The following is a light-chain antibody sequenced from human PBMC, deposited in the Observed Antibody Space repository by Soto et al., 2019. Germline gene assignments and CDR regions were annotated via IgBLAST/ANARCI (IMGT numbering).Light chain of an antibody. V-gene: IGKV3-15*01. J-gene: IGKJ1*01. CDR2: DAS. Sequence: EIVMSQSPATLSLSPGERATLSCRASQSVKNNVAWYQQKPGQVPRVLISDASTRATGIPARFSGSGAGTEFTLTISSLQSEDFAVYYCQQFNKWPPTFGQGTKVDI. CDR1: QSVKNN. CDR3: QQFNKWPPT.